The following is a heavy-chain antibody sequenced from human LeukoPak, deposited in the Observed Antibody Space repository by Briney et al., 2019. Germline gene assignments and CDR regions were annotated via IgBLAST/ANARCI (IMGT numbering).Heavy chain of an antibody. CDR3: PKQGVVPATAGD. Sequence: GGSLRLSCAASGFTFSTSVMHWVRQAPGKGLEWVSFIRFDGREKYYADSVKDRFIISRDNSRNTTYLQMHSLRTEDTSVYYCPKQGVVPATAGDWGQGTLVTVSS. J-gene: IGHJ4*02. D-gene: IGHD2-2*01. CDR2: IRFDGREK. V-gene: IGHV3-30*02. CDR1: GFTFSTSV.